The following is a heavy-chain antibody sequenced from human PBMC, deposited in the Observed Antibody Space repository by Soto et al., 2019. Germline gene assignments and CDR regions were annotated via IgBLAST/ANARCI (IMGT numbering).Heavy chain of an antibody. CDR2: IYYSGST. CDR1: GGSISSYY. D-gene: IGHD3-3*01. J-gene: IGHJ6*02. Sequence: PSETLSLTCTVSGGSISSYYWSWIRQPPGKGLEWIGYIYYSGSTNYSPSLKSRVTISVDTSKNQFSLKLSSVTAADTAVYYCARDLRRFLEWSKSGTGSYYYYGMDVWGQGTTVTVSS. CDR3: ARDLRRFLEWSKSGTGSYYYYGMDV. V-gene: IGHV4-59*12.